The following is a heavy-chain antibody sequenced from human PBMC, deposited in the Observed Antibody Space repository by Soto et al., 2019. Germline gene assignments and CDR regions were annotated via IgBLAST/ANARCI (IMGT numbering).Heavy chain of an antibody. CDR3: ARGSAAAGSSYLDY. CDR2: IWYDGSNK. Sequence: GGSLRLSCAASGFTFSSYGMHWVRQAPGKGLEWVAVIWYDGSNKYYADSVKGRFTISRDNSKNTLYLQMNSLRAEDTAVYYCARGSAAAGSSYLDYWGQGTLVTVSS. D-gene: IGHD6-13*01. CDR1: GFTFSSYG. V-gene: IGHV3-33*01. J-gene: IGHJ4*02.